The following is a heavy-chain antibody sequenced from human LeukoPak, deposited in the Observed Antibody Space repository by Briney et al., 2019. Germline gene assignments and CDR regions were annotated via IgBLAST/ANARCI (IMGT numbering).Heavy chain of an antibody. J-gene: IGHJ4*02. CDR2: NNHSGST. D-gene: IGHD6-19*01. CDR1: GGSFSGYY. CDR3: ARGGRQWLVLPWFDY. V-gene: IGHV4-34*01. Sequence: SETLSLTCAVYGGSFSGYYWSWIRQPPGKGLEWIGENNHSGSTNYNPSLKSRVTISVDTSKNQFSLKLSSVTAADTAVYYCARGGRQWLVLPWFDYWGQGTLVTVSS.